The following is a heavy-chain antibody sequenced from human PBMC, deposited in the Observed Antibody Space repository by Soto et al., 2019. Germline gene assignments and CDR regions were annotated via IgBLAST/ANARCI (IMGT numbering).Heavy chain of an antibody. D-gene: IGHD3-16*01. J-gene: IGHJ4*02. CDR2: INPDSGGT. V-gene: IGHV1-2*02. Sequence: ASVKVSCKASGYTFTGYYMHWVRQAPGQGLEWMGWINPDSGGTNYAQKFQGRVTMTRDTSISTAYMELSRLRSDDTAVYYCARASAYRVLAAPPPVYWGQGTLVTVSS. CDR3: ARASAYRVLAAPPPVY. CDR1: GYTFTGYY.